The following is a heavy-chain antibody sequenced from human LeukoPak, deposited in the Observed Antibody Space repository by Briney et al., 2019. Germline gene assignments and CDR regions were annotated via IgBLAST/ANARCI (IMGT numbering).Heavy chain of an antibody. Sequence: ASVKVSCKASGYTFTSYGISWVRQAPGQGLEWMGWISAYSGNTNYAQKLQGRVTMTTDTSTSTAYMELRSLRSDDTAVYYCARDAVSMVRGVMGYWGQGTLVTVSS. J-gene: IGHJ4*02. CDR1: GYTFTSYG. V-gene: IGHV1-18*01. CDR2: ISAYSGNT. D-gene: IGHD3-10*01. CDR3: ARDAVSMVRGVMGY.